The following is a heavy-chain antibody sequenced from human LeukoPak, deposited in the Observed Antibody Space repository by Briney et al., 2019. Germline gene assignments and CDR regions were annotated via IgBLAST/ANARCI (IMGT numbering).Heavy chain of an antibody. CDR2: TSGSGGYT. V-gene: IGHV3-23*01. Sequence: PGGSLRLSCAASGFTFSIYAMSWVRQAPGRGLEGVSATSGSGGYTYYADSVKGRFTISRDNSKNTLYLQMNSLRAEDTAVYYCAKRSAESSGWFTDWGQGTLVTVSS. J-gene: IGHJ4*02. CDR1: GFTFSIYA. CDR3: AKRSAESSGWFTD. D-gene: IGHD6-19*01.